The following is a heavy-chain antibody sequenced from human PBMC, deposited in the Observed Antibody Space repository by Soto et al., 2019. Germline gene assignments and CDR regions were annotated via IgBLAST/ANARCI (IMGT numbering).Heavy chain of an antibody. CDR2: IYYNGNT. CDR1: GGSISNHY. J-gene: IGHJ1*01. D-gene: IGHD1-20*01. Sequence: SETLSLTCTVSGGSISNHYWSWIRQPPGKGLEWIGYIYYNGNTNYNPSLKSRVTMSVDTSKNQISLKLSSVTAADTAVYYCTRANWNSEYWGQGTAGTVTS. V-gene: IGHV4-59*11. CDR3: TRANWNSEY.